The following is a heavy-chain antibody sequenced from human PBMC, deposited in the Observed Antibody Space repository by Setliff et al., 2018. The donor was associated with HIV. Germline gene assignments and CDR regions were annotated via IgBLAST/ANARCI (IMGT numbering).Heavy chain of an antibody. V-gene: IGHV1-69*13. CDR1: GGTFSTCA. CDR2: IIPIFGTA. J-gene: IGHJ4*02. D-gene: IGHD2-21*01. CDR3: ARDPVSDNSATPYYFDY. Sequence: SVKVSCKASGGTFSTCAISWVRQAPGQGLEWMGGIIPIFGTANYDQRFQGRVTITADETTSTAYMALSSLRSEDTAVYFCARDPVSDNSATPYYFDYWGQGTLVTVSS.